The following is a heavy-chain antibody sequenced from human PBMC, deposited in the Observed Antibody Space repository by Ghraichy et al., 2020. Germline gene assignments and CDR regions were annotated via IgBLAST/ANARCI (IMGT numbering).Heavy chain of an antibody. J-gene: IGHJ6*02. Sequence: SQTLSLTCTVSGGSVSSGSYYWSWIRQPPGKGLEWIGYIYYSGSTHYNPSLTSRVTISVDTSKNQFSLKLSSVTAADTAVYYCARGQYYDFWSGYGLDVWGQGTTVTVSS. D-gene: IGHD3-3*01. V-gene: IGHV4-61*01. CDR1: GGSVSSGSYY. CDR2: IYYSGST. CDR3: ARGQYYDFWSGYGLDV.